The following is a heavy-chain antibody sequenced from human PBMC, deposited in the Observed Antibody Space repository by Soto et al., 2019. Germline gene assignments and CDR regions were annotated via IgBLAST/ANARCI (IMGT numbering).Heavy chain of an antibody. V-gene: IGHV3-48*01. CDR1: GFTFSIYS. D-gene: IGHD2-21*01. CDR3: VRGQSAVIGFEY. CDR2: ISTTGSTI. J-gene: IGHJ4*02. Sequence: GGSLRLSCAASGFTFSIYSMNWVRQAPGKGLEWVSYISTTGSTIYYADSVKGRFTISRDNAKNSLYLQMTSLRAEDTAIYYCVRGQSAVIGFEYWGQGALVTVSS.